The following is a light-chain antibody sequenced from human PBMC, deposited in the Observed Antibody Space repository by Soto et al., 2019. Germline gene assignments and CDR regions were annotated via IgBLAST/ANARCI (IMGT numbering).Light chain of an antibody. Sequence: DIQLTQSPSFLSASVGDRITITCRASQGISSYLAWYQQKPGKAPNLLISAASTLRSGVPSRFSGSGSETEFTLTISSLQPEDFATYYCQHLNLYPITFGGGTKVEIK. CDR3: QHLNLYPIT. CDR2: AAS. J-gene: IGKJ4*01. V-gene: IGKV1-9*01. CDR1: QGISSY.